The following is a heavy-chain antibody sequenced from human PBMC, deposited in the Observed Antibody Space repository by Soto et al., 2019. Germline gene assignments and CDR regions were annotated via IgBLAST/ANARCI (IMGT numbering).Heavy chain of an antibody. CDR1: GFTFSSYA. CDR3: PKDGGVGIVAAGVPNWFVP. CDR2: ISGSGSNT. D-gene: IGHD6-13*01. V-gene: IGHV3-23*01. J-gene: IGHJ5*02. Sequence: PGGSLRLSCAASGFTFSSYAMSWVRQAPGKGLEWVSAISGSGSNTYYADSVKGRFTISRDNSKNTLYLQMNSLRAEDTAVYYCPKDGGVGIVAAGVPNWFVPWGQRTLVTVSS.